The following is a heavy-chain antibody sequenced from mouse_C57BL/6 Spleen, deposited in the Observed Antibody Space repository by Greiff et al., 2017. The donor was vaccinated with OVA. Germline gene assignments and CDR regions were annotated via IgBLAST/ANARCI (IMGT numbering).Heavy chain of an antibody. J-gene: IGHJ3*01. D-gene: IGHD1-1*01. CDR2: IWTGGGT. CDR3: ARHYGSRYRFAY. Sequence: QVQLKESGPGLVAPSQSLSITCTVSGFSLTSYAISWVRQPPGKGLEWIGVIWTGGGTTYNSAPKSRLGISKDNTKSHVFLKMNSLQTDDAAGYYCARHYGSRYRFAYWGQGTLVTVSA. V-gene: IGHV2-9-1*01. CDR1: GFSLTSYA.